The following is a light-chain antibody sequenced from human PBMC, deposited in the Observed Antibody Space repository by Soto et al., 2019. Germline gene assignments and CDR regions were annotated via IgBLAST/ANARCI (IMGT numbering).Light chain of an antibody. CDR1: QSVSSY. V-gene: IGKV3-11*01. CDR3: QQRDIWPLT. Sequence: EIVLTQSPATLSLSPGERATLSCRASQSVSSYLAWYQQKPGQAPTLLIYDASNRAPGIPARFRGSGSGTDFTLTISSLEPEDFAVYYCQQRDIWPLTFGGGTKVEIK. J-gene: IGKJ4*01. CDR2: DAS.